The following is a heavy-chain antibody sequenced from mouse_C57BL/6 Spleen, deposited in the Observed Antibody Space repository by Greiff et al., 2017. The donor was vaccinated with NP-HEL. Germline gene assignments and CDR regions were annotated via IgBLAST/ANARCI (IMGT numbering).Heavy chain of an antibody. CDR1: GYTFTDYE. Sequence: VKLQESGAELVRPGASVTLSCKASGYTFTDYEMHWVKQTPVHGLEWIGAIDPETGGTAYNQKFKGKAILTADKSSSTAYMELRSLTSEDSAVYYCTRKNYGSSYGGDYWGQGTTLTVSS. CDR2: IDPETGGT. V-gene: IGHV1-15*01. D-gene: IGHD1-1*01. J-gene: IGHJ2*01. CDR3: TRKNYGSSYGGDY.